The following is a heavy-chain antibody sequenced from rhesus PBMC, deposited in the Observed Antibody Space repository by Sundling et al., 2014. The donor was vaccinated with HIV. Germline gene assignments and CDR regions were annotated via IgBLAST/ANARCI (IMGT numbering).Heavy chain of an antibody. CDR1: GASIRDNY. Sequence: QVQLQESGPRLVKPSETLSLTCTVSGASIRDNYWSWSRQVPGKGLEWIGRVYGSGGNTDYDPSLKSRVVISIDTSKRQFSVRLRSVTAADTAVYYCARRGGGWSWVDYWGQGVLVTVSS. V-gene: IGHV4S2*01. D-gene: IGHD6-37*01. J-gene: IGHJ4*01. CDR3: ARRGGGWSWVDY. CDR2: VYGSGGNT.